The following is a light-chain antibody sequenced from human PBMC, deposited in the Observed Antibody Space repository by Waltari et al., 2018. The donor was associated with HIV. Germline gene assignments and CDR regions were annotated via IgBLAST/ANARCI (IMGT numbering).Light chain of an antibody. CDR1: SGHTNYA. CDR3: QTWCTGIVV. Sequence: QVVLTQSPSASASLGASVKLTCTLSSGHTNYAIAWHQQQPEKGPRYLMRLSTNGSHTKGDVIPSRFSRSRSGADRYLPISSLQSEDEAVYYCQTWCTGIVVFGGVTKLTVL. V-gene: IGLV4-69*01. J-gene: IGLJ2*01. CDR2: LSTNGSH.